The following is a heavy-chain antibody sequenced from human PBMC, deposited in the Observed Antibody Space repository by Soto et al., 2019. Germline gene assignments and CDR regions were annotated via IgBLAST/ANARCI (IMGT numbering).Heavy chain of an antibody. Sequence: GGSLRLSCAASGFTFSDYYMSWIRQAPGKGLEWVSYISSSSSYTNYADSVKGRFTISRDNAKNSLYLQMNSLRADDTAVYYCARDHHRYSGYDYVDYWGQGALVTVSS. CDR2: ISSSSSYT. CDR3: ARDHHRYSGYDYVDY. V-gene: IGHV3-11*05. D-gene: IGHD5-12*01. CDR1: GFTFSDYY. J-gene: IGHJ4*02.